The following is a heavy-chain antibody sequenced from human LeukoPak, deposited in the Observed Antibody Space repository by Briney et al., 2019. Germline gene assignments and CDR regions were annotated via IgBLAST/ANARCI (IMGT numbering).Heavy chain of an antibody. V-gene: IGHV3-74*01. J-gene: IGHJ3*02. Sequence: GGSLRLSCAASGFTFSSYWMHWVRQAPGKGLVWVSRINSDGSSTVYADSVKGRFTISRDNAKNSLYLQMNRLTAADTAVYYFGRDLLSSGIYRDAFDIWGQGTMVTVSS. CDR2: INSDGSST. CDR3: GRDLLSSGIYRDAFDI. CDR1: GFTFSSYW. D-gene: IGHD1-26*01.